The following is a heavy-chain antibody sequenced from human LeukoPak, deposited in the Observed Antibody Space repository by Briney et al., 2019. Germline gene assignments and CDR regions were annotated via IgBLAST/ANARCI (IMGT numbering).Heavy chain of an antibody. CDR2: ISGSGGST. V-gene: IGHV3-23*01. CDR1: GFTFSINA. J-gene: IGHJ4*02. CDR3: AKYGSAWYLDY. D-gene: IGHD6-19*01. Sequence: GGSLRLSCAASGFTFSINAMSWVRQAPGKGLEWVSGISGSGGSTYYGDSVKGHFTISRDNSKNMVYLQMNSLRAEDTAVYYCAKYGSAWYLDYWGQGTLVTVSS.